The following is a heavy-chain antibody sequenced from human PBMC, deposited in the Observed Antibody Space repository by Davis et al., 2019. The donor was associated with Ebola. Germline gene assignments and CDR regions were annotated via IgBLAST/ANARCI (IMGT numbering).Heavy chain of an antibody. J-gene: IGHJ5*02. D-gene: IGHD6-13*01. CDR2: IYYSGST. V-gene: IGHV4-59*08. CDR1: GGSISSYY. CDR3: ARVGSKQGLDP. Sequence: MPSETLSLTCTVSGGSISSYYWSWIRQPPGKGLEWIGHIYYSGSTTYNPSLESRVTISVDTSENQFSLRVNSVTAADTAVYYCARVGSKQGLDPWGQGTLVTVSS.